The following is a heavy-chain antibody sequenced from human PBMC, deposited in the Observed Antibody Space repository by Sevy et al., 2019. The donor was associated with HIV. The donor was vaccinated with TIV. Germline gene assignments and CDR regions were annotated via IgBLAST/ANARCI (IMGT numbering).Heavy chain of an antibody. D-gene: IGHD6-13*01. CDR3: AKDLAGPGRRYFDY. Sequence: GGSLRLSCTASGFTFSNFGMHWVRQLPGKGLEWVTFIRYDGTDKYYADSVKGRFTISRDDSKNTLYLQMDSLRAEDTAIYYCAKDLAGPGRRYFDYWGQGTLVTVSS. CDR1: GFTFSNFG. J-gene: IGHJ4*02. CDR2: IRYDGTDK. V-gene: IGHV3-30*02.